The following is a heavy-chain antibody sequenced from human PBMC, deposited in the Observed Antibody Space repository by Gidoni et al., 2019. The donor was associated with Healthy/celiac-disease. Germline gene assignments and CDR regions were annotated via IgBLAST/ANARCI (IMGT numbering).Heavy chain of an antibody. CDR1: GGSSSGYY. CDR2: INHSGST. V-gene: IGHV4-34*01. D-gene: IGHD2-15*01. CDR3: ARGLPARLVVVAAVYFDY. J-gene: IGHJ4*02. Sequence: QVQLQQLGAGLLKPSETLSLTCAVYGGSSSGYYWSWIRQPPGKGLEWIGEINHSGSTNYNPSLKSRVTISVDTSKNQFSLKLSSVTAADTAVYYCARGLPARLVVVAAVYFDYWGQGTLVTVSS.